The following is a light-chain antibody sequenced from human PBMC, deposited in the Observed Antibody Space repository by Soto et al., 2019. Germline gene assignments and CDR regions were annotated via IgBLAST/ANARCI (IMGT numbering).Light chain of an antibody. CDR1: QSVSSN. CDR3: QHYNYWPPKT. J-gene: IGKJ1*01. Sequence: EIVMTQSPATLSVSPGERATLSCRSSQSVSSNLAWYQQKPGQAPRLLMYGASSRATGIPARFSGSGSGTEFTLTISSLQSEDFAVYYCQHYNYWPPKTFGQGTKVDIK. V-gene: IGKV3-15*01. CDR2: GAS.